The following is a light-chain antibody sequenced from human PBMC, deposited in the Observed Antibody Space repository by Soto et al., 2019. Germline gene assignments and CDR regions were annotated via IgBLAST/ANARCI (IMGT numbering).Light chain of an antibody. Sequence: IVLTQSPATLSLSPGERATLSCRASQSVSSFLAWYQQKPGQAPRLLIYDASNRATGIPARFSGSGSGTDFTLSISSLEPEASPVYYCQQRSSWPTFGGGTKVEIK. CDR3: QQRSSWPT. CDR1: QSVSSF. V-gene: IGKV3-11*01. CDR2: DAS. J-gene: IGKJ4*01.